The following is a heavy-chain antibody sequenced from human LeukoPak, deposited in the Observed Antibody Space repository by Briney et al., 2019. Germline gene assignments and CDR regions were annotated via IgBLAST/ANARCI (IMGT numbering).Heavy chain of an antibody. D-gene: IGHD3-10*01. V-gene: IGHV4-31*03. CDR2: IYYSGST. CDR3: ARVPDGSVNY. J-gene: IGHJ4*02. CDR1: GGSISNGVYY. Sequence: PSETLSLTCTVSGGSISNGVYYWSWIRQHPGKGLEWIGYIYYSGSTYYSPSLKSRLTMSVDTSKNQFSLKLSSVTAADTAVYYCARVPDGSVNYWGQGTLVTVSS.